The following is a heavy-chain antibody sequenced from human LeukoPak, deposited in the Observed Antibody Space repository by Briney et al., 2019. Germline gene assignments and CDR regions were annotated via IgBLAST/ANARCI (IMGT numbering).Heavy chain of an antibody. CDR1: GFTVTSNH. CDR3: ARGNDDWFFDL. J-gene: IGHJ2*01. V-gene: IGHV3-66*01. D-gene: IGHD1-1*01. Sequence: GGSLRLSCAASGFTVTSNHMNWVRQAPGKGLEWVSIIYTGGTTHYADSLKDRFAISRDDSINTLYLQMNSLRAEDTAVYYCARGNDDWFFDLWGRGTLVTVSS. CDR2: IYTGGTT.